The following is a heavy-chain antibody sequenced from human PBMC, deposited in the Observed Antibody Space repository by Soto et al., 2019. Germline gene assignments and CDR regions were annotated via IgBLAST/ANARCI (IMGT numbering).Heavy chain of an antibody. V-gene: IGHV2-5*02. CDR1: GFSLSTSGVG. CDR3: ARGCGDSSHNYYYYYGMDV. D-gene: IGHD2-15*01. Sequence: QITLKESGPTLVKPTQTLTLTCTFSGFSLSTSGVGVGWIRQPPGKALEWLALIYWDDDKRYSPSLKSRLTITKDTSKNQVVIKMNNMYPVDTATYYFARGCGDSSHNYYYYYGMDVWVQGTTFTVSS. J-gene: IGHJ6*02. CDR2: IYWDDDK.